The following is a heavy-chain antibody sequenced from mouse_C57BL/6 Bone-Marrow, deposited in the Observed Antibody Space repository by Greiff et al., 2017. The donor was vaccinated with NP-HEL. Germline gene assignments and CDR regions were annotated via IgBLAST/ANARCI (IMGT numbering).Heavy chain of an antibody. D-gene: IGHD1-1*01. J-gene: IGHJ1*03. CDR3: ARDWGGSSHWYFDV. CDR1: GFNIKDYY. Sequence: EVKRVESGAELVKPGASVKLSCTASGFNIKDYYMHWVKQRTEQGLEWIGRIDPEDGETKYAPKFQGKATITADTSSNTAYLQLSSLTSEDTAVYYCARDWGGSSHWYFDVWGTGTTVTVSS. CDR2: IDPEDGET. V-gene: IGHV14-2*01.